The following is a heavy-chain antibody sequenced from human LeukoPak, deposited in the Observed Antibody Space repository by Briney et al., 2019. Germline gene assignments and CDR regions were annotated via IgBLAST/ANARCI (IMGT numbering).Heavy chain of an antibody. D-gene: IGHD4-11*01. Sequence: GASVKVSCKVSGYTFTDYYMHWVQQAPGKGLEWMGLVDPEDGETIYAEKFQGRVTITADTSTDTAYMELSSLRSEDTAVYYCVTAGPTVTSRDAFDIWGQGTMVTVSS. CDR3: VTAGPTVTSRDAFDI. CDR1: GYTFTDYY. V-gene: IGHV1-69-2*01. J-gene: IGHJ3*02. CDR2: VDPEDGET.